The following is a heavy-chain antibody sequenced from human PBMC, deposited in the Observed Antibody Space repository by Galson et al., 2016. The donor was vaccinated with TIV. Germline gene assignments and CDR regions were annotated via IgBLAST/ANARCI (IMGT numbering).Heavy chain of an antibody. J-gene: IGHJ6*02. CDR3: AREFSIPPRHYGMDV. V-gene: IGHV3-33*01. CDR2: IWYDGSNE. Sequence: SLRLSCAASRIDFSSYGMHWVRQAPGKGLEWVALIWYDGSNEEYSDSVKGRFTISRDNSINMLYLQMNSLRVEDTAVYYCAREFSIPPRHYGMDVWGQGTTVAVS. D-gene: IGHD6-6*01. CDR1: RIDFSSYG.